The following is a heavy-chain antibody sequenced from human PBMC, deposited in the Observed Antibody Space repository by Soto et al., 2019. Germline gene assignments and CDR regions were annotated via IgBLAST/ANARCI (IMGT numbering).Heavy chain of an antibody. D-gene: IGHD6-6*01. CDR1: GFPFSMSA. Sequence: EVQLLESGGGLVQPGGSLRLSCAASGFPFSMSAMTWVRQAPGKGLEWVSTTGLNGRTTYYADSVKGRFTVSRDNTKNTLDLQMSSLRDEDTAVYYCATVHSTSRSFDYWGQGTLVTVSS. V-gene: IGHV3-23*01. CDR2: TGLNGRTT. CDR3: ATVHSTSRSFDY. J-gene: IGHJ4*02.